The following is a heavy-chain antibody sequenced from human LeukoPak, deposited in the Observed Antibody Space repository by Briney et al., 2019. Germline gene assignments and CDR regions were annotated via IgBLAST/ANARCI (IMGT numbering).Heavy chain of an antibody. D-gene: IGHD1-26*01. CDR3: ARHGDGESGSYYPLGY. CDR1: GGSISSRSYY. CDR2: IYYSGST. Sequence: SETLSLTCTVSGGSISSRSYYWGWIRQPPGKGLEWIGSIYYSGSTYYNPSLKSRVTISVDTSKNQFSLKLSSVTAADTAVYYCARHGDGESGSYYPLGYWGQGTLVTVSS. V-gene: IGHV4-39*01. J-gene: IGHJ4*02.